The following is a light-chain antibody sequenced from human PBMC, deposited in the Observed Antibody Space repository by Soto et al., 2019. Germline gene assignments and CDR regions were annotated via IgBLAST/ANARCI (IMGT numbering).Light chain of an antibody. J-gene: IGKJ2*01. V-gene: IGKV1-33*01. CDR1: RDISVY. Sequence: DIQMTQSPSSLSAFVGDRVTITCQASRDISVYLNWYQQKPGKPPKLLVYDASILQTGVPSRFSGSGSGTHFTFTISSLQPEDVATYYCQQYDNLPPYTFGQGTKLEIK. CDR3: QQYDNLPPYT. CDR2: DAS.